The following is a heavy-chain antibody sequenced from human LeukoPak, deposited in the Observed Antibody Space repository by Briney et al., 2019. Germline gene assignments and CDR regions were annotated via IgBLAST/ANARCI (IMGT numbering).Heavy chain of an antibody. J-gene: IGHJ4*02. CDR2: VVGDGTTT. CDR3: AKARLSTGWAYNDY. CDR1: GFTFVNFA. D-gene: IGHD2-8*02. V-gene: IGHV3-23*01. Sequence: GGSLRLSCAASGFTFVNFAMSWVRLAPGKGLEWVSAVVGDGTTTFYADSVKGRFTISRDNSKNTVYLQINSLRDEDTAVYYCAKARLSTGWAYNDYWGQGTLVTVSS.